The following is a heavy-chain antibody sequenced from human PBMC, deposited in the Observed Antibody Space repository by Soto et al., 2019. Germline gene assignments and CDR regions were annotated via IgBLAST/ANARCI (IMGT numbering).Heavy chain of an antibody. Sequence: QVQLQQSGPGLVKPSQTLSVTCAISGDSVSSNSAAWNWIRQSPSRGLEWLGRTYYRSKWYNDYAVSVKSRITINPDTSKNQFSLQLNSVTPEDTAVYYCARDCTNGVCYPSYHYGMDAWGQGTTVTVSS. CDR2: TYYRSKWYN. D-gene: IGHD2-8*01. J-gene: IGHJ6*02. V-gene: IGHV6-1*01. CDR1: GDSVSSNSAA. CDR3: ARDCTNGVCYPSYHYGMDA.